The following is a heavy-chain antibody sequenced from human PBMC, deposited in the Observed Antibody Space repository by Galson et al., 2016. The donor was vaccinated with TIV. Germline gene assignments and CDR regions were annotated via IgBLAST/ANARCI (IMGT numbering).Heavy chain of an antibody. J-gene: IGHJ6*03. D-gene: IGHD3-10*01. CDR2: IDWDDDK. CDR3: ARPLWVGDLSDVLYSYTDV. CDR1: GFSLSTCRMS. Sequence: PALVKPTQTLTLTCTLSGFSLSTCRMSVSWIRQPPGKALEWLARIDWDDDKYYSTSLQTRLTISKDTSKNQVVLTMTHMDRVDTATYYCARPLWVGDLSDVLYSYTDVWGTGTTVTVS. V-gene: IGHV2-70*11.